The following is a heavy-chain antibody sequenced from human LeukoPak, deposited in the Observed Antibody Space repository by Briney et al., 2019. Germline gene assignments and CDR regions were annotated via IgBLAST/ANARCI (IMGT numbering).Heavy chain of an antibody. CDR3: AREPLDY. V-gene: IGHV3-48*02. Sequence: PGGSLRLSCVASGFTFSSYWMSWVRQAPGKGLEWVSYISSSSTIIYNADSVKGRFTISRDNAKNSLFLQMNSLRDEDTAVYYCAREPLDYWGQGTLVTVSS. CDR2: ISSSSTII. CDR1: GFTFSSYW. J-gene: IGHJ4*02.